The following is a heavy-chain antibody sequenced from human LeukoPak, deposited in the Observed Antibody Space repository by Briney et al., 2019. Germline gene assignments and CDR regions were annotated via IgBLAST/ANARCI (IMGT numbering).Heavy chain of an antibody. CDR1: GFTFSSYS. CDR2: ISSSSSYI. J-gene: IGHJ4*02. Sequence: PGGSLRLSCAASGFTFSSYSMNWVRQAPGKGLEWVSSISSSSSYIYYADSVKGRFTISRDNAKNSLYLQMNSLRAEDTAVYYCAIDLYKYSRRVYYFDYWGQGTLVTVSS. CDR3: AIDLYKYSRRVYYFDY. D-gene: IGHD6-6*01. V-gene: IGHV3-21*01.